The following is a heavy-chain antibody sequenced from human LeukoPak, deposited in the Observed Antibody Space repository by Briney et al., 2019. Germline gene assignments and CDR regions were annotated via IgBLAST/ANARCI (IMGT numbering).Heavy chain of an antibody. CDR2: INHSGST. CDR3: ARHTRYCSSTSCYAGNYYYYYMDV. D-gene: IGHD2-2*01. Sequence: SETLSLTCAVYGGSFSGYYWSWIRQPPGKGLEWIGEINHSGSTNYNPSLKSRVTISVDTSKNQFSLKLSSVTAADTAVYYCARHTRYCSSTSCYAGNYYYYYMDVWGKGTTVTISS. J-gene: IGHJ6*03. V-gene: IGHV4-34*01. CDR1: GGSFSGYY.